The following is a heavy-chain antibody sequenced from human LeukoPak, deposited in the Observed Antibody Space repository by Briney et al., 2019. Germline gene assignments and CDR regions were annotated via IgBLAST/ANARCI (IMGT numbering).Heavy chain of an antibody. J-gene: IGHJ5*02. V-gene: IGHV1-18*01. D-gene: IGHD4-17*01. CDR2: ISTYNGNT. CDR1: GYTFTSYG. CDR3: ARDSGYGDYVGNP. Sequence: ASVKVSCKASGYTFTSYGISWVRQAPGQGLEWMGWISTYNGNTNYAQKLQDRVTMTTDTSTSTAYMEVRSLTSDDTAVYYCARDSGYGDYVGNPWGQGTLVTVSS.